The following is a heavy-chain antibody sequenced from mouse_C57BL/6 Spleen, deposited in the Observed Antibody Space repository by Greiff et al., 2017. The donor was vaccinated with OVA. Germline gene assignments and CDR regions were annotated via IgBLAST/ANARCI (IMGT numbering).Heavy chain of an antibody. D-gene: IGHD2-2*01. V-gene: IGHV5-15*01. Sequence: EVQLVESGGGLVQPGGSLKLSCAASGFTFSDYGMAWVRQAPRKGPEWVAFISNLAYSIYYADTVTGRFTISRENAKNTLYLEMSSLRSEDTAMYYCARPYGYDRVFAYWGQGTLVTVSA. CDR3: ARPYGYDRVFAY. CDR2: ISNLAYSI. J-gene: IGHJ3*01. CDR1: GFTFSDYG.